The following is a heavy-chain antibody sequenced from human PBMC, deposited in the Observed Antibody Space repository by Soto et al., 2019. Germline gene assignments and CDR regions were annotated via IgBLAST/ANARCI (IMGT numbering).Heavy chain of an antibody. Sequence: GVSLKVSCNTSGGTFSSYTISCVRQPPGQGREWMGRIIPILGTANYAQKFQGRVTITADESTSTAYMELSSLRSEDTAVYYCARRMVYATVYYYYYGMEVWGQGTTVTVSS. D-gene: IGHD2-8*01. CDR2: IIPILGTA. J-gene: IGHJ6*02. CDR1: GGTFSSYT. CDR3: ARRMVYATVYYYYYGMEV. V-gene: IGHV1-69*08.